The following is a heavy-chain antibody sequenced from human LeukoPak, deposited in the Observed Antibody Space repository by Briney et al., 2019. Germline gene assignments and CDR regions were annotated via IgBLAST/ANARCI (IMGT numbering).Heavy chain of an antibody. D-gene: IGHD6-19*01. CDR1: GGSISSSGYY. Sequence: SETLSLTCTVSGGSISSSGYYWGWIRQPPGKGLEWIGSMYYSGSTYYNPSLKNRVTISADTSKNQFSLRLSSVTAADTAVYYCARDRVAVYGTIIDCWGQGTLVTVSS. J-gene: IGHJ4*02. CDR2: MYYSGST. V-gene: IGHV4-39*07. CDR3: ARDRVAVYGTIIDC.